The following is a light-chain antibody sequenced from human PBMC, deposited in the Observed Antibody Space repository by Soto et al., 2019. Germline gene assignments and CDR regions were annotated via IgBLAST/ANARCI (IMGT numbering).Light chain of an antibody. J-gene: IGLJ1*01. CDR1: SSDFGSYNL. Sequence: QSALTQPASVSGSPGQSITISCTGTSSDFGSYNLVSWYQQHPGKAPKLMIYEDSKRPSGVSNRFSGSKSGNTASLTISWLQAEDDADYYCCSYAGSSTYVVGTGTKVTVL. CDR2: EDS. CDR3: CSYAGSSTYV. V-gene: IGLV2-23*01.